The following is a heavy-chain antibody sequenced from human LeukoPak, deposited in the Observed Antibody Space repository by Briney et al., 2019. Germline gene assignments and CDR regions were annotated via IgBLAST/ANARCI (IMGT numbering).Heavy chain of an antibody. J-gene: IGHJ3*02. CDR1: GFTFSSYG. CDR2: IRYDGSNK. Sequence: GGSLRLSCAASGFTFSSYGMHWVRQAPGKGLEWVAFIRYDGSNKYYADSVKGRFTISRDNSKNTLYLQMNSLRAEDTAVYYCAKEMGATPFDAFDIWGQGTMVTVSS. CDR3: AKEMGATPFDAFDI. V-gene: IGHV3-30*02. D-gene: IGHD1-26*01.